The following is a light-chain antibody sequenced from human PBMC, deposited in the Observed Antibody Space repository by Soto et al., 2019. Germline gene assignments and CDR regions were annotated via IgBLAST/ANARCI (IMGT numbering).Light chain of an antibody. Sequence: EIVMTQSPATLSVSPGERATLSCRASQSVSSNLAWYQQKPGQAPRLLIFAASNRATGIPDRFSGGGSETDFTLTISSLEPEDFAVYYCQHRSSWPLTFGGGTKVDNK. V-gene: IGKV3-11*01. CDR2: AAS. CDR3: QHRSSWPLT. CDR1: QSVSSN. J-gene: IGKJ4*01.